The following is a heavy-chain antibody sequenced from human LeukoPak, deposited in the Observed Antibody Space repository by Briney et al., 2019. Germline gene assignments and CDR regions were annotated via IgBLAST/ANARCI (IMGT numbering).Heavy chain of an antibody. V-gene: IGHV3-30-3*01. Sequence: GRSLRLSCAASGFTFSSYAMHWVRQAPGKGLEWVAVISYDGSNKYYADSVKGRFTISRDNSKNTLYLQMNSLRAEDTAVYYCARENSGLDYWGEGTLVTASS. D-gene: IGHD5/OR15-5a*01. CDR1: GFTFSSYA. CDR3: ARENSGLDY. J-gene: IGHJ4*02. CDR2: ISYDGSNK.